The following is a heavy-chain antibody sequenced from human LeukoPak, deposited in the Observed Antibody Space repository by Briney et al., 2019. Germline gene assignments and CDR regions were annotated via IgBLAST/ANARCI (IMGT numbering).Heavy chain of an antibody. CDR3: ARGINPNYYGSGSYYNGDPFDY. D-gene: IGHD3-10*01. Sequence: ASVKVSCKASGYTFTSYDINWVRQAIGQGLEWMGWMNPNSGNTGYAQKFQGRVTMTRNTSISTAYMELSSLRSEDTAVYYCARGINPNYYGSGSYYNGDPFDYWGQGTLVTVSS. CDR2: MNPNSGNT. J-gene: IGHJ4*02. CDR1: GYTFTSYD. V-gene: IGHV1-8*01.